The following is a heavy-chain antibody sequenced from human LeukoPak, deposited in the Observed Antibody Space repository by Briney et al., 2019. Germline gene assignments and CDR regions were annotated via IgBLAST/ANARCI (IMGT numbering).Heavy chain of an antibody. Sequence: SETLSLTCAVYGGSFSGYYWSWIRQPPGKGLEWIGEINHSGSTNYNPSLKSRVTISVDTSKNQFSLKLSSVTAADTAVYYCARSVVAATTFRPLDYWGQGTLVTVSS. V-gene: IGHV4-34*01. J-gene: IGHJ4*02. CDR3: ARSVVAATTFRPLDY. CDR2: INHSGST. CDR1: GGSFSGYY. D-gene: IGHD2-15*01.